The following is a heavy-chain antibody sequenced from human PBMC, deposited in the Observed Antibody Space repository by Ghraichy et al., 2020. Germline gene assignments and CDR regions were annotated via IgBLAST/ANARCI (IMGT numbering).Heavy chain of an antibody. CDR1: GYSISNGYY. V-gene: IGHV4-38-2*02. D-gene: IGHD2-21*01. J-gene: IGHJ4*02. CDR3: ARVVVAKTYFFDY. CDR2: VYHTGST. Sequence: SQTLSLTCTVSGYSISNGYYWGWVRQPPGKGLEWIGSVYHTGSTYYNPSLKSRVALSVDTSKNQFSLRLSSVSAADTAVYFCARVVVAKTYFFDYWGQGTLVNVSS.